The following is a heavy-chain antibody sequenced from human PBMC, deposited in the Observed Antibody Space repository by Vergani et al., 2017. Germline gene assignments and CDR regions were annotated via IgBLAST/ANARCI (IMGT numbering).Heavy chain of an antibody. CDR2: INHSGST. CDR3: ARGGIKGGVRGVKDY. CDR1: GGSFSGYY. V-gene: IGHV4-34*01. J-gene: IGHJ4*02. Sequence: QVQLQQWGAGLLKPSETLSLTCAVYGGSFSGYYWSWIRQPPGKGLEWIGEINHSGSTNYNPSLKSRVTISVDTSKNQFSLKLSSGTAADTAVYYCARGGIKGGVRGVKDYWGQGTLVTVSS. D-gene: IGHD3-10*01.